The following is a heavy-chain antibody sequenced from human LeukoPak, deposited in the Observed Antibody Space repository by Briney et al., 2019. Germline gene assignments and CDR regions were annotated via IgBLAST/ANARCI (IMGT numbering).Heavy chain of an antibody. V-gene: IGHV4-4*07. Sequence: SETLSLTCTVSGGSISSYYWSWIRQPAGKGLEWIGRIYTSGSTNYNPSLKSRVTMSVDTSKNQFSLKLSSVTAADTAVYYCARPPHYYDTSGYSVWGQGTLVTVSS. D-gene: IGHD3-22*01. CDR1: GGSISSYY. CDR3: ARPPHYYDTSGYSV. J-gene: IGHJ4*02. CDR2: IYTSGST.